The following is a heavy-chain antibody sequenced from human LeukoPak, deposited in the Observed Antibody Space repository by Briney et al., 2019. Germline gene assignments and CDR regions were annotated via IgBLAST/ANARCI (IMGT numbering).Heavy chain of an antibody. CDR2: ISYDGSNK. D-gene: IGHD2-15*01. V-gene: IGHV3-30*03. J-gene: IGHJ4*02. CDR1: GFTFSSYG. Sequence: GGSLRLSCAASGFTFSSYGIHWVRQAPGKGLEWVAVISYDGSNKYYADSVKGRFTISRDNSKNTLYLQMNSLRAEDTAVYYCARGPNNLPSCGGSCYSEDWGQGTLVTVSS. CDR3: ARGPNNLPSCGGSCYSED.